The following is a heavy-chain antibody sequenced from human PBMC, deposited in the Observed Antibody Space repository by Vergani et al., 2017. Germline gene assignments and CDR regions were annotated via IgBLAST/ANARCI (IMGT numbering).Heavy chain of an antibody. J-gene: IGHJ4*02. CDR1: NFFISSNAYY. CDR2: LHHNGAT. V-gene: IGHV4-38-2*02. CDR3: ARGTRAAGYSGPDS. D-gene: IGHD1-26*01. Sequence: QVQLKESGPGLVKPSETLSLTCTVSNFFISSNAYYWGWIRQAPGRGLEWIGSLHHNGATSHNPSLRSRVTMSVYTPKNQFSLSLNSVTAADTAIYYCARGTRAAGYSGPDSWGQGTRVTVSS.